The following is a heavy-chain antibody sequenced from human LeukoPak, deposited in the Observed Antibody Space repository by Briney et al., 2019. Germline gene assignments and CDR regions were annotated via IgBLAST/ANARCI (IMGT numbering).Heavy chain of an antibody. J-gene: IGHJ4*02. CDR1: GFTFDNYG. CDR3: TRKIAAAGENYFDY. D-gene: IGHD6-13*01. Sequence: GGSLRLSCAASGFTFDNYGMSWVRQAPGKGLEWVSGINWNGGSTGYADSVKGRFTISRDNAKNSLYLQMNSLRAEDTALYYCTRKIAAAGENYFDYWGQGTLVTVSS. V-gene: IGHV3-20*04. CDR2: INWNGGST.